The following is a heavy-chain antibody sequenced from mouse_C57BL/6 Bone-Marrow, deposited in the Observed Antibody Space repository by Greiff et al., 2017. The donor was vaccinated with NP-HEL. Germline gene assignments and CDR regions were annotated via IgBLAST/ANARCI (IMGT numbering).Heavy chain of an antibody. CDR1: GYTFTSYW. CDR3: ARGDRNYEWYFDV. J-gene: IGHJ1*03. Sequence: QVQLQQPGAELVMPGASVKLSCKASGYTFTSYWMHWVKQRPAQGLEWIGEIDPSDSYTNYNQKFKGKATLTVDKSSSTAYMQLSSLTSEDSAVYYGARGDRNYEWYFDVWGTGTTVTVSA. CDR2: IDPSDSYT. V-gene: IGHV1-69*01. D-gene: IGHD2-5*01.